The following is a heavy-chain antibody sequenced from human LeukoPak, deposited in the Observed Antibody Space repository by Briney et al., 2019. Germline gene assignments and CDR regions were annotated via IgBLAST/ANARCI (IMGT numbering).Heavy chain of an antibody. V-gene: IGHV3-11*04. CDR1: GFTFSDYY. Sequence: GGSLRLSCAASGFTFSDYYMYWIRQAPGKGLEWVSYNISSGSTIYHADSVKGRFTISRDNAKNSLYLQMNSLRAEDTAVYYCARELNWNLDYWGQGTLVTVSS. CDR3: ARELNWNLDY. D-gene: IGHD1-1*01. J-gene: IGHJ4*02. CDR2: NISSGSTI.